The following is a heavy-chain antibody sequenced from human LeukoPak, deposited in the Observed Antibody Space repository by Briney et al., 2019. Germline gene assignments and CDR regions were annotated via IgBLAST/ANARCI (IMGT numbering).Heavy chain of an antibody. CDR2: ISAYNGNT. V-gene: IGHV1-18*01. D-gene: IGHD3-22*01. J-gene: IGHJ4*02. CDR3: ARALGRNYYDSSGYYYLDY. CDR1: GYTFTSYG. Sequence: ASVKVSCKASGYTFTSYGISWVRQAPGQGLEWMGWISAYNGNTNYAQKLQGRVTMTTDTSTSTAYMELRGLRSDDTAVYYCARALGRNYYDSSGYYYLDYWGQGTLVTVSS.